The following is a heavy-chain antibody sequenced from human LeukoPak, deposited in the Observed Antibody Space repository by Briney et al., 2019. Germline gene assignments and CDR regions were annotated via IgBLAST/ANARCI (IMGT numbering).Heavy chain of an antibody. CDR3: ARHQGSIAVAGTNYYMDV. Sequence: GESLKISCKGSGYSFTSYWIGWVRQMPGKGLEWMGIIYPGDSDTRYSPSFQGQVTISADKSISTAYLQWSSLKASDTAMYYCARHQGSIAVAGTNYYMDVWGKGTTVTVSS. CDR2: IYPGDSDT. CDR1: GYSFTSYW. D-gene: IGHD6-19*01. V-gene: IGHV5-51*01. J-gene: IGHJ6*03.